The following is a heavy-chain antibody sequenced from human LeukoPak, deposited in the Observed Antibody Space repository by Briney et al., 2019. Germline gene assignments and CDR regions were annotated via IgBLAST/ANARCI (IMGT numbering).Heavy chain of an antibody. CDR2: TSYDGNNK. CDR1: GFTFSSYA. Sequence: PGGSLRLSCAASGFTFSSYAMSWVRQAPGKGLEWVAVTSYDGNNKNYADFVKGRFTISRDNSKNTLYLQMNSLRAEDTAVYYCAKDTSGYSYGSFDYWGRGTLVTVSS. V-gene: IGHV3-30*18. J-gene: IGHJ4*02. D-gene: IGHD5-18*01. CDR3: AKDTSGYSYGSFDY.